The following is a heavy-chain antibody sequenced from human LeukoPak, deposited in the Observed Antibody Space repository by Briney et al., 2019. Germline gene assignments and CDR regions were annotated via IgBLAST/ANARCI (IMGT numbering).Heavy chain of an antibody. D-gene: IGHD6-25*01. Sequence: GASVKLSCKASGGTFSSYAISWVRHAPGQGLEWRGRIIPIFGTANYAQKFQGRVTITTDESTSTAYMELRSLRSDDTAVYYCARGGGPAADYSYYYMDVWGKGTTVTVSS. CDR1: GGTFSSYA. J-gene: IGHJ6*03. CDR2: IIPIFGTA. CDR3: ARGGGPAADYSYYYMDV. V-gene: IGHV1-69*05.